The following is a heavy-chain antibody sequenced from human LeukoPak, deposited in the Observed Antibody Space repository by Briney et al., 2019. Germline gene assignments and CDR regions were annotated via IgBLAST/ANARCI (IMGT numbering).Heavy chain of an antibody. CDR3: ARGVSYYDSSGYYNEYFQH. CDR1: GGSISSSSYY. D-gene: IGHD3-22*01. Sequence: SETLSLTCTVSGGSISSSSYYWGWIRQPPGKGLEWIGTIHYSGRTYYNPSLKSRVTISVDTSKNQFSLKLSSVTAADTAVYYCARGVSYYDSSGYYNEYFQHWGQGTLVTVSS. CDR2: IHYSGRT. V-gene: IGHV4-39*07. J-gene: IGHJ1*01.